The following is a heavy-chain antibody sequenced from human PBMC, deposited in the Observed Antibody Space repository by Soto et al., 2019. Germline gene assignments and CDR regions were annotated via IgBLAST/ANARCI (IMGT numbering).Heavy chain of an antibody. J-gene: IGHJ6*02. CDR2: LHSGGDT. CDR1: GIPVSSNY. CDR3: ARDGPYYYASRMDV. V-gene: IGHV3-53*04. Sequence: EVQLVESGGGLVQPGGSLRLSCVASGIPVSSNYMTWVRQAPGKGLEWVSVLHSGGDTYYANSVKGRFTISRHDSTNTLYLQMNSLTPEDTAVYYCARDGPYYYASRMDVRGQGTTVTVSS. D-gene: IGHD3-10*01.